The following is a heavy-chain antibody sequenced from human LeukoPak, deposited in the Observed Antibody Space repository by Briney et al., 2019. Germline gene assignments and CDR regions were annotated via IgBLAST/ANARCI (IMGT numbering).Heavy chain of an antibody. CDR2: IYSGGST. J-gene: IGHJ5*02. V-gene: IGHV3-66*01. Sequence: GGSLRLSCAASGFTVSSNYMSWVRQAPGKGLERVSVIYSGGSTYYADSVKGRFTISRDNSKNTLYLQMNSLRAEDTAVYYCARDYHSDGGSWFDPWGQGTLVTVSS. D-gene: IGHD3-16*01. CDR3: ARDYHSDGGSWFDP. CDR1: GFTVSSNY.